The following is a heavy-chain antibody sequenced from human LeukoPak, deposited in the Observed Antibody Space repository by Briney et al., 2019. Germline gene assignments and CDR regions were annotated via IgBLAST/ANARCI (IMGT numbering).Heavy chain of an antibody. CDR2: IYTSGST. D-gene: IGHD3-22*01. V-gene: IGHV4-4*08. CDR3: ARASYSYDINGWVPFDY. Sequence: SETLSLTCTVSGGSISSYYWSWIRQPPGKGLEWIGRIYTSGSTNYNPSLKSRVTISGDTSKNQFSLRLSSVTAADTAVYYCARASYSYDINGWVPFDYWGQGTLVTVSS. J-gene: IGHJ4*02. CDR1: GGSISSYY.